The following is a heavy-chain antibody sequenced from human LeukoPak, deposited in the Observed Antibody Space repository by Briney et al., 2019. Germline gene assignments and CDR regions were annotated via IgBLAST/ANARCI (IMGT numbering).Heavy chain of an antibody. D-gene: IGHD6-13*01. Sequence: PSETLSLTCAVSGYSISSGYYWGWIRQPPGKGLEWIGSIYHSGSTYYNPSLKSRVTISVDTSKNQFSLKLSSVTAADTAVYYCARLRSSSLVDHWGQGTLVTVSS. CDR3: ARLRSSSLVDH. CDR1: GYSISSGYY. J-gene: IGHJ4*02. V-gene: IGHV4-38-2*01. CDR2: IYHSGST.